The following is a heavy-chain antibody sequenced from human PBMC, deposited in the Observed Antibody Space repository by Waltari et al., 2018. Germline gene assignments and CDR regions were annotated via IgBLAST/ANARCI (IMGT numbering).Heavy chain of an antibody. CDR2: INPNSGGT. CDR1: GYTFTGYY. CDR3: ARASNYASYYYYGMDV. D-gene: IGHD4-4*01. Sequence: QVQLVQSGAEVKKPGASVKVYCKASGYTFTGYYMHRGRQAPGQGLEWMGWINPNSGGTNYAQKFQGRVTMTRDTSISTAYMELSRLRSDDTAVYYCARASNYASYYYYGMDVWGQGTTVTVSS. J-gene: IGHJ6*02. V-gene: IGHV1-2*02.